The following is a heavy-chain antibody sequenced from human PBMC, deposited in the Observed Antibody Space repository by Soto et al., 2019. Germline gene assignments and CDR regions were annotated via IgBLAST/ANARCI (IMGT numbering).Heavy chain of an antibody. D-gene: IGHD2-15*01. Sequence: ASVQVSFKASGYTFTRYDINWLRQATGQGLEWMGWMNPNSGNTGYAQKFQGRVTMTRNTSISTAYMELSSLRSEDTAVYYCAIGKGGSGPPTLGYWGQGTLVTVSS. CDR2: MNPNSGNT. J-gene: IGHJ4*02. CDR3: AIGKGGSGPPTLGY. CDR1: GYTFTRYD. V-gene: IGHV1-8*01.